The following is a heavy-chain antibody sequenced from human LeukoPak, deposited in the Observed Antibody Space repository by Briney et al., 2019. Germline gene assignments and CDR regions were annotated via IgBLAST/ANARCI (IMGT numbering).Heavy chain of an antibody. Sequence: SETLSLTCAVSGGSISSASYYWSWIRQPAGKGLERIGRIYTSGSTNYNPSLKSRVTISVDTSKNQFSLKLSSVTAADTAVYYCARDPEYYDILTGYYHYMDVWGKGTTVTISS. CDR3: ARDPEYYDILTGYYHYMDV. D-gene: IGHD3-9*01. J-gene: IGHJ6*03. V-gene: IGHV4-61*02. CDR2: IYTSGST. CDR1: GGSISSASYY.